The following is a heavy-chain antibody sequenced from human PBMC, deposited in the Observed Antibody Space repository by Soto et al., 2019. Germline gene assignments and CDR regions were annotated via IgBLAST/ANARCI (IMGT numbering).Heavy chain of an antibody. CDR2: IKFDGSEK. CDR3: ARDSGYNTVHTPRNHYLDY. CDR1: GFTFSWYW. D-gene: IGHD5-18*01. V-gene: IGHV3-7*01. Sequence: VQLVESGGGLVQPGGSLKMSCEASGFTFSWYWMSWVRQAPGKGLEWVANIKFDGSEKHYVDAVKGRFTISRDNAKNSLYLQMNSLRAEDTAVYYCARDSGYNTVHTPRNHYLDYWGPGTLVTVSS. J-gene: IGHJ4*02.